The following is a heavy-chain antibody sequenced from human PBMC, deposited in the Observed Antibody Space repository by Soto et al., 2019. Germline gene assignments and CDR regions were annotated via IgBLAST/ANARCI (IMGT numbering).Heavy chain of an antibody. CDR1: GFTFSRYG. Sequence: QVQLVESGGGVVQPGRSLRLSCAASGFTFSRYGMHWVRQAPGKGLEWVAVISYDGSNKYYADSVKGRFTISRDNSKSTLYLQMNSLGAEDTAVYYCAKGVPELHWGQGTLVTVSS. CDR3: AKGVPELH. D-gene: IGHD1-7*01. J-gene: IGHJ4*02. V-gene: IGHV3-30*18. CDR2: ISYDGSNK.